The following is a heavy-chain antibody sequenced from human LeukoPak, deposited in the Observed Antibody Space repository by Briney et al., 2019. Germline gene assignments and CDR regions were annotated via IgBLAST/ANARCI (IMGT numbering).Heavy chain of an antibody. V-gene: IGHV3-9*03. CDR2: ISWNSGSI. CDR3: AKGTRDFWSGYYFDY. CDR1: GFTFDDYA. J-gene: IGHJ4*02. D-gene: IGHD3-3*01. Sequence: GRSLRLSCAASGFTFDDYAMHWVRQAPGKGLEWVSGISWNSGSIAYADSVKGRFTISRDNARNSLYLQMNSLRAEDMALYYCAKGTRDFWSGYYFDYWGQGTLVTVSS.